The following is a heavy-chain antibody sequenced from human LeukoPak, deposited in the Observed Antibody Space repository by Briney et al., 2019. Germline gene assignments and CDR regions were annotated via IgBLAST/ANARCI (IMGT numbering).Heavy chain of an antibody. Sequence: GTSARVSCVVSGFTFSGSAMHWVRQAPRKGLERVAVISHDGSNKYFADSVKGRFSISRDNSKNTVSLQMNTLTAEDTAVYYCARVPCSSTSCYDDFFDYWGQGTLVTVSS. V-gene: IGHV3-30*04. CDR3: ARVPCSSTSCYDDFFDY. CDR1: GFTFSGSA. J-gene: IGHJ4*02. CDR2: ISHDGSNK. D-gene: IGHD2-2*01.